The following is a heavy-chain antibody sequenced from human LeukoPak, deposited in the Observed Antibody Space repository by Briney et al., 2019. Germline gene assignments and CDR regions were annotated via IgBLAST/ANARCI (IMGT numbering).Heavy chain of an antibody. D-gene: IGHD3-10*01. V-gene: IGHV3-30*18. J-gene: IGHJ4*02. Sequence: PGRSLRLSCVASGFTFSTYGMHWVRQAPGKGLEWVAVISYDGSNKYYADSVKGRFTISRDNSRNTLYLQMNSLRAEDTAVYYCAKETGSGSYCEYYFDYWGQGTLVTVSS. CDR3: AKETGSGSYCEYYFDY. CDR2: ISYDGSNK. CDR1: GFTFSTYG.